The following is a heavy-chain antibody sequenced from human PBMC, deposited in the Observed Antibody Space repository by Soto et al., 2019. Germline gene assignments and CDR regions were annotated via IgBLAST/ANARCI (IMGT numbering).Heavy chain of an antibody. Sequence: QVQFVQSGAEVKTPGASVKVSCKASGYTFTNYAMRWVRQAPGHRLEWMGWINTGNGNTKYSQKFQGRVTITRDTSASTAYMELSSLRSEDTAVYYCARGPDSSSLTGFYPWGQGTLVTVSS. D-gene: IGHD6-6*01. CDR1: GYTFTNYA. J-gene: IGHJ5*02. V-gene: IGHV1-3*04. CDR2: INTGNGNT. CDR3: ARGPDSSSLTGFYP.